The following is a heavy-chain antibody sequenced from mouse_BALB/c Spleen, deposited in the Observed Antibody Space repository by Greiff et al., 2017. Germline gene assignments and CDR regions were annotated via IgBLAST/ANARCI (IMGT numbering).Heavy chain of an antibody. D-gene: IGHD3-1*01. V-gene: IGHV3-8*02. CDR2: ISYSGST. CDR1: GDSITSGY. CDR3: ARGTARATLFAY. Sequence: EVKLVESGPRLVKPSQTLSLTCSVTGDSITSGYWNWIRKFPGNKLEYMGYISYSGSTYYNPSLKSRISITRDTSKNQYYLQLNSVTTEDTATYYCARGTARATLFAYWGQGTLVTVSA. J-gene: IGHJ3*01.